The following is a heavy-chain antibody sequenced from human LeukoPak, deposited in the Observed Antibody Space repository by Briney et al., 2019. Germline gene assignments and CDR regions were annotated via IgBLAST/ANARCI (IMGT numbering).Heavy chain of an antibody. Sequence: PGGSLRLSCEASGFTFSSYGMHWVRQAPGKGPEWVAFIRYDGSSKFYADSVKGRFTISRDNSKNTLYLQMNSLRAEDTAVYYCARQSLQLWLGPYFDYWGQGTLVTVSS. CDR3: ARQSLQLWLGPYFDY. D-gene: IGHD5-18*01. J-gene: IGHJ4*02. CDR2: IRYDGSSK. V-gene: IGHV3-30*02. CDR1: GFTFSSYG.